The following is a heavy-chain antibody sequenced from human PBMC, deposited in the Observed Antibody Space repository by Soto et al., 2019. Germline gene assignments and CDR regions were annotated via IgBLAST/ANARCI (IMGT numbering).Heavy chain of an antibody. J-gene: IGHJ5*02. CDR2: INHSGST. V-gene: IGHV4-34*01. D-gene: IGHD3-22*01. CDR3: ARVGPWVPYYYDSSPYTFENWFDP. CDR1: GGSFRGYH. Sequence: SETLSLTCAVYGGSFRGYHWSWIRQPPGKGLEWIGEINHSGSTNYNPSLKSRVIISLETSKNQFSLILTSVTAADTAVYYCARVGPWVPYYYDSSPYTFENWFDPWGQGTLVT.